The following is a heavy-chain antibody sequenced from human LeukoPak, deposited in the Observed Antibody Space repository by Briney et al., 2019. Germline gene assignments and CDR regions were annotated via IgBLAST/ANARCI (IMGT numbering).Heavy chain of an antibody. Sequence: SETLSLTCTVSGGSISSSSYYWGWIRQPPGKGLEWIGSIYYSGSTYYNPSLKSRVTISVDTSKNQSSLKLSSVTAADTAAYYCARTYGDYTTLFDYWGQGTLVTVSS. J-gene: IGHJ4*02. CDR1: GGSISSSSYY. CDR3: ARTYGDYTTLFDY. V-gene: IGHV4-39*07. CDR2: IYYSGST. D-gene: IGHD4-17*01.